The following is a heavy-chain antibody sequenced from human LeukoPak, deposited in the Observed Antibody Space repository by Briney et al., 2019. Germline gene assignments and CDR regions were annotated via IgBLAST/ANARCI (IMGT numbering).Heavy chain of an antibody. CDR3: AKISHEDGYNLGYYFDY. CDR2: ISGSGGST. CDR1: GFTFSSYA. J-gene: IGHJ4*02. V-gene: IGHV3-23*01. D-gene: IGHD5-24*01. Sequence: GGPLRLSCAASGFTFSSYAMSWVRQAPGKGLEWVSAISGSGGSTYYADSVKGRFTISRDNSKNTLYLQMNSLRAEDTTVYYCAKISHEDGYNLGYYFDYWGQGTLVTVSS.